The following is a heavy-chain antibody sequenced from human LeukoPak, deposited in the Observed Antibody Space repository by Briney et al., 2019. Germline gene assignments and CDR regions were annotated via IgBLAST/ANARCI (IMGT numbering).Heavy chain of an antibody. V-gene: IGHV4-4*07. CDR3: AGDRRYYYDCSGYYYMDV. J-gene: IGHJ6*03. CDR1: GGSISSYY. CDR2: IYTSGST. Sequence: SVTLSLTCTVSGGSISSYYWRWIRQPAGKGLEWIRRIYTSGSTNYNPSLKSQVTMSVDTSKNQFYLKLRSVTAADTAVYYCAGDRRYYYDCSGYYYMDVWGKGTTVTVSS. D-gene: IGHD3-22*01.